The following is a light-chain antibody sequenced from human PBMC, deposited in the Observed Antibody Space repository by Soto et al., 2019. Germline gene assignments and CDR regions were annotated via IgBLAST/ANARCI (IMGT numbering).Light chain of an antibody. V-gene: IGLV2-23*03. Sequence: QSALTQPGSVSGSPGQSITISCTGTSSDVGTYNLVSWYQQHLGKAPKLIIYEGSKRPSGISNRFSGSKSGNTASLTISGLQAEDEADYHCCSYAGSSTFVVFGGGTKLTVL. CDR1: SSDVGTYNL. CDR3: CSYAGSSTFVV. CDR2: EGS. J-gene: IGLJ2*01.